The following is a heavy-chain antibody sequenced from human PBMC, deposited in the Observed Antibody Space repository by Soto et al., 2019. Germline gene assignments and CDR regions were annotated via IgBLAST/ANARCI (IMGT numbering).Heavy chain of an antibody. CDR2: ISSNGGST. D-gene: IGHD3-22*01. Sequence: GGSLRLSCSASGFTFSSYAMHWVRQAPGKGLEYVSAISSNGGSTYYADSVKGRFTISRDNSKNTLYLQMSSLRAEDTAVYYCVKDRITMIVVVSPLFDYWGQGTLVTVSS. CDR1: GFTFSSYA. CDR3: VKDRITMIVVVSPLFDY. J-gene: IGHJ4*02. V-gene: IGHV3-64D*08.